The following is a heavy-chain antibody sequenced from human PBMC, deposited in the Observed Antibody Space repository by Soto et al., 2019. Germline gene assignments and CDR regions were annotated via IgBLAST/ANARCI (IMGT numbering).Heavy chain of an antibody. Sequence: SETLSLTCTVSGGSISSGGYYWSWIRQHPGKGLEWIGYIYYSGSTYYNPSLKSRVTISVDTSKNQFSLKLSSVTAADTAVYYCARTLRGDDAFDIWGQGTMVTVSS. V-gene: IGHV4-31*02. J-gene: IGHJ3*02. CDR2: IYYSGST. CDR1: GGSISSGGYY. CDR3: ARTLRGDDAFDI.